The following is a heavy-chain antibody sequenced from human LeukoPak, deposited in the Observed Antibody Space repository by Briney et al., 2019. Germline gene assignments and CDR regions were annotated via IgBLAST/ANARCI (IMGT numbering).Heavy chain of an antibody. D-gene: IGHD3-22*01. CDR1: GYSISSGYY. V-gene: IGHV4-38-2*02. J-gene: IGHJ4*02. CDR3: ATRLPLYYYDSSGYYRTEYYFDY. Sequence: SETLSLTCTVSGYSISSGYYWGWIRQPPGKGLEWIGSIYHSGSTYYNPSLKSRVTISVDTSKNQFSLKLSSVTAADTAVYYCATRLPLYYYDSSGYYRTEYYFDYWGQGTLVTVS. CDR2: IYHSGST.